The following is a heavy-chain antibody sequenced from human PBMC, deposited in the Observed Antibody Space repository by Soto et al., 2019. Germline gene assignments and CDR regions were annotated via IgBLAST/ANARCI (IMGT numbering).Heavy chain of an antibody. D-gene: IGHD3-22*01. V-gene: IGHV3-11*06. CDR3: AREYYYDSSGYYSFDI. Sequence: PGGSLRLSCAASGFTFSDYYMSWIRQAPGKGLEWVSYISSSSSYTNYADSVKGRFTISRDNAKNSLYLQMNSLRAEDTAVYYCAREYYYDSSGYYSFDIWGQGTMVTVS. CDR2: ISSSSSYT. CDR1: GFTFSDYY. J-gene: IGHJ3*02.